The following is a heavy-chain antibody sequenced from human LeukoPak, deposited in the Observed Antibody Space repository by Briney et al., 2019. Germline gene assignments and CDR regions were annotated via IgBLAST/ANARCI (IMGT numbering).Heavy chain of an antibody. Sequence: GGSLRLSCVASGFTFSRFEMNWVRQAPGKGLEWISHISTGSYIAYTDSVKGRFTISRDNAKNSLFLQMNSLRAEDTAVYYCAKASAMIVVVSKHFDYWGQGTLVTVSS. V-gene: IGHV3-48*03. CDR3: AKASAMIVVVSKHFDY. CDR1: GFTFSRFE. D-gene: IGHD3-22*01. CDR2: ISTGSYI. J-gene: IGHJ4*02.